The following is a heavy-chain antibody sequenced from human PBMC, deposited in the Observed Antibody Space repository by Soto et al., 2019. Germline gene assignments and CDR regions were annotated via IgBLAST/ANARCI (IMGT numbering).Heavy chain of an antibody. J-gene: IGHJ6*02. Sequence: EVQLVESGGGVVRPGGSLRLSCAASGFTFDDYGMSWVRQAPGKGLEWVSGINWNGGSTGYADSVKGRFTISRDNAKNSQCLKMNSLRAEDTALYYCASGIVGATTYCIDFWGQGTTVTVSS. V-gene: IGHV3-20*04. D-gene: IGHD1-26*01. CDR2: INWNGGST. CDR1: GFTFDDYG. CDR3: ASGIVGATTYCIDF.